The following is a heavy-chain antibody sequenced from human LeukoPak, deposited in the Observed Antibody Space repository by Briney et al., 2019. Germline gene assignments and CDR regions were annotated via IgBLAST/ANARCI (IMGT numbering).Heavy chain of an antibody. CDR1: GYTFTSYG. D-gene: IGHD5-24*01. V-gene: IGHV1-18*01. J-gene: IGHJ4*02. CDR3: ARDPPQSKMAPPGD. CDR2: ISAYNGNT. Sequence: ASVKVSCKASGYTFTSYGISWVRQAPGQGLEWMGWISAYNGNTNYAQKLQGRVTMTTDTSTSTAYMELRSLRSDDTAVYYCARDPPQSKMAPPGDWGQGTLVTVSS.